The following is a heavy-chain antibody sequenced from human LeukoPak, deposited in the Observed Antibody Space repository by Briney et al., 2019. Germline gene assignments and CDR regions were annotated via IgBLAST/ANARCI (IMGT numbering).Heavy chain of an antibody. J-gene: IGHJ4*02. V-gene: IGHV1-2*02. D-gene: IGHD2-15*01. CDR1: GYTLTGYY. Sequence: ASVKVSCKASGYTLTGYYMHWVRQAPGQGLEWMGWINPNSGGTNYAQKFQGRVTMTRDTSISTAYMELSRLRSDDTAVYYCARASDIVVVVAAIFHYWGQGTLVTVSS. CDR3: ARASDIVVVVAAIFHY. CDR2: INPNSGGT.